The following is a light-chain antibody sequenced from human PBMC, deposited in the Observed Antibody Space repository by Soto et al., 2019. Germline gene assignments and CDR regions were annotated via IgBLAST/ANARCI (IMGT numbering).Light chain of an antibody. CDR2: KTS. CDR1: QTISSW. V-gene: IGKV1-5*03. Sequence: DIQMTQSPATLSGSGGARVTTTCRASQTISSWLAWYQQKPGKAPKLLIYKTSTLKSGVPSRFSGSGSGTEFTLTISSLQPDDFATYYCQHYNSYSEAFGQGTKV. CDR3: QHYNSYSEA. J-gene: IGKJ1*01.